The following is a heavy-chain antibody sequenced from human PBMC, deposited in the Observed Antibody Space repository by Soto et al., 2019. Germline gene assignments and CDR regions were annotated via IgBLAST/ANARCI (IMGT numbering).Heavy chain of an antibody. CDR2: IKSKTDGGTT. CDR1: GFTFSNAW. J-gene: IGHJ6*02. CDR3: TTDRPSYYYYYGTDV. Sequence: PGGSLRLSCAASGFTFSNAWMSWVRQAPGKGLEWVGRIKSKTDGGTTDYAAPVKGRFTISRDDSKNTLYLQMNSLKTEDTAVYYCTTDRPSYYYYYGTDVWGQGTTVTVSS. V-gene: IGHV3-15*01.